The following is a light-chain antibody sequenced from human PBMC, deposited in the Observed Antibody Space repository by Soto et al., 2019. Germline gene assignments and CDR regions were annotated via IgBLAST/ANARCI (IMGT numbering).Light chain of an antibody. CDR1: QGISKY. CDR2: DAS. V-gene: IGKV1-27*01. CDR3: QKYNSAPHT. Sequence: DIQMTQSPSSLSASVGDRVTITCRASQGISKYLAWYQQKPGKVPKLLIYDASTLQSGVPSRFSGSGSGTDFTLTISSLQPEDVATYYCQKYNSAPHTFGPGTKVDIK. J-gene: IGKJ3*01.